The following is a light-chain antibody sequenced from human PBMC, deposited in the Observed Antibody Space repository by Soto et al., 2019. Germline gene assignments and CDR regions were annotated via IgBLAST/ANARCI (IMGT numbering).Light chain of an antibody. CDR1: SSDVGGYNY. CDR2: DVD. V-gene: IGLV2-14*03. CDR3: TSYTIINTVV. Sequence: QSVLTQPASVSGSPGQSITISCTGTSSDVGGYNYVSWYQQHPGKAPKLMIYDVDVRPSGVSNRFSGSKSGNTASLTISGLQTQDEAHYYCTSYTIINTVVFGGGTKVTVL. J-gene: IGLJ2*01.